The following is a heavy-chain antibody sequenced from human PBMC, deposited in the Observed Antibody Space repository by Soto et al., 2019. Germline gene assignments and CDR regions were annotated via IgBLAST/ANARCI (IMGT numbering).Heavy chain of an antibody. J-gene: IGHJ5*02. CDR3: ARDTLAAPVFGWSDP. D-gene: IGHD6-6*01. V-gene: IGHV1-18*01. Sequence: ASVKLSCKSSGYPFTSYGSSWVRQAPGQGLEWMGWISAYNGNTNYAQKPQGRVTMTTDTSTSTAYMELRSLRSDDTAVYYCARDTLAAPVFGWSDPWGQGTLVTVSS. CDR1: GYPFTSYG. CDR2: ISAYNGNT.